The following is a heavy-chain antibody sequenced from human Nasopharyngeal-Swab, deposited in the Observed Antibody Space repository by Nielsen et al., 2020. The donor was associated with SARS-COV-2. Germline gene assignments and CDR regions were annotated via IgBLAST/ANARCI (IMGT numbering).Heavy chain of an antibody. J-gene: IGHJ4*02. CDR2: IYNSGGT. D-gene: IGHD3-3*01. CDR3: AREYRRITIFGVVINGFDY. Sequence: WIRQPPGKGLEWIGYIYNSGGTYYNPSLKSRVTISVDTSKNQFSLKLSSVTAADTAVYSCAREYRRITIFGVVINGFDYWGQGTLVTVSS. V-gene: IGHV4-30-4*01.